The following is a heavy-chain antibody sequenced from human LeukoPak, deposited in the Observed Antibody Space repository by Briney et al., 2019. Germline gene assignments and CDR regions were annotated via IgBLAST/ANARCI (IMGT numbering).Heavy chain of an antibody. J-gene: IGHJ3*02. Sequence: GRSLRLSCAASGFTFDDYAMHWVRHAPGKGLEWVSGISWNSGSIGYAHSVKGRFTISRDNAKNSLYLQMNSLRAEDTALYYCAKDIHDSSGYSHAFDIWGQGTMVTVSS. CDR1: GFTFDDYA. D-gene: IGHD3-22*01. CDR2: ISWNSGSI. CDR3: AKDIHDSSGYSHAFDI. V-gene: IGHV3-9*01.